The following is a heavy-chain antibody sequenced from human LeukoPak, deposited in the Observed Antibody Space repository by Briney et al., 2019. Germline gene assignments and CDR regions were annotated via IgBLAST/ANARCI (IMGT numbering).Heavy chain of an antibody. CDR2: ISSSSSYI. CDR1: GFTFNSYS. J-gene: IGHJ4*02. CDR3: ARDDYDSSGYFILGFDY. Sequence: RGSLRLSCAASGFTFNSYSMNWVRQAPGKGLEWVSCISSSSSYIYYADSVKGRFTISRDNAKNSLYLQMNSLRAEDTAVYYCARDDYDSSGYFILGFDYWGQGTLVTVSS. D-gene: IGHD3-22*01. V-gene: IGHV3-21*01.